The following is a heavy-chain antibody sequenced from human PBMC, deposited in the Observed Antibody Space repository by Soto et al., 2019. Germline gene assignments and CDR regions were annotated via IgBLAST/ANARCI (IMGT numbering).Heavy chain of an antibody. D-gene: IGHD4-17*01. CDR3: ASPAYGDYASLDD. V-gene: IGHV1-69*13. J-gene: IGHJ4*02. CDR2: IIPIFGTA. CDR1: GGTFRSSA. Sequence: SVQFSCPASGGTFRSSAISWVRQAPGQGLEWMGGIIPIFGTANYAQKFQGRVTITADESTSTAYMELSSLRSEDTAVYYCASPAYGDYASLDDWGQGTLVTVSS.